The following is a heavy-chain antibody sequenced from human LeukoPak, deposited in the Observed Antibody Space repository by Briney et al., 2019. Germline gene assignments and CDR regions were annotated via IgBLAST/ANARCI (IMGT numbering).Heavy chain of an antibody. J-gene: IGHJ4*02. CDR3: ACQSRDSYDSSGYSPDDY. Sequence: GGSLRLSCAASGFSVSSTYMSWVRQAPGKGLEWVSVIYSGGDTYYADSARGRFTISRDNSKNTLYLQMNSLRAEDTAMYYCACQSRDSYDSSGYSPDDYWGQGTLVTVSS. CDR2: IYSGGDT. CDR1: GFSVSSTY. D-gene: IGHD3-22*01. V-gene: IGHV3-66*04.